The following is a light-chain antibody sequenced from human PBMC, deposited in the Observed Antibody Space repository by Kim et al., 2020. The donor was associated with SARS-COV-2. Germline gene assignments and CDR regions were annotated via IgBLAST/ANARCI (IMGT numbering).Light chain of an antibody. Sequence: SYELTQPPSVSVAPGKTARITCGGNNIGRKSVHWYQQKPGQAPILVIYYDSDRPSGIPERISGSNSGNTATLTVSRVEAGDEADYYCHVWDTRSDQGIFGGGTQLTVL. CDR2: YDS. J-gene: IGLJ2*01. CDR3: HVWDTRSDQGI. V-gene: IGLV3-21*04. CDR1: NIGRKS.